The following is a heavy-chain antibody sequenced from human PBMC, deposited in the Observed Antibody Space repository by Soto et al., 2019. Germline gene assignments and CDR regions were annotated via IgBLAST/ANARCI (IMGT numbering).Heavy chain of an antibody. CDR1: GYTFTSYD. CDR3: ARVSGRPFPFDY. Sequence: ASVKVSCKASGYTFTSYDINWVRQAPGQGLEWMGWISAYNGNTNYAQKLQGRVTMTTDTSTSTAYMELRSLRSDDTAVYYCARVSGRPFPFDYWGQGTLVTVSS. J-gene: IGHJ4*02. D-gene: IGHD3-10*01. V-gene: IGHV1-18*01. CDR2: ISAYNGNT.